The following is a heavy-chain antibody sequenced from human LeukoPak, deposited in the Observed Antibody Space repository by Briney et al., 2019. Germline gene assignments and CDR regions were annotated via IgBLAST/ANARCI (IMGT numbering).Heavy chain of an antibody. CDR1: GFTFSSYG. CDR3: ANLPYDILTGYADY. J-gene: IGHJ4*02. CDR2: IRYDASNK. Sequence: GGSLRLSCAASGFTFSSYGMHWVRQAPGKGLEWVAFIRYDASNKYYADSVKGRFTISRDNSKNTLYLQMNSLRAEDTAVYYCANLPYDILTGYADYWGQGTLVTVSS. V-gene: IGHV3-30*02. D-gene: IGHD3-9*01.